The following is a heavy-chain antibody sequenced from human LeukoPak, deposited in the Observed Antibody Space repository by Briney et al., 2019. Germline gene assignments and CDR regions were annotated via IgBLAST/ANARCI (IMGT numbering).Heavy chain of an antibody. CDR2: ISSSSSYI. D-gene: IGHD1-26*01. V-gene: IGHV3-21*01. CDR3: ARAYSETYGLGYYYMDV. CDR1: GFTFSSYG. J-gene: IGHJ6*03. Sequence: GGSLRLSCAAAGFTFSSYGMSWVRQAPGKGLEWVSSISSSSSYIYYADSVKGRFTISRDNAKNSLYLQMNSLRAEDTAVYYCARAYSETYGLGYYYMDVWGKGTTVTISS.